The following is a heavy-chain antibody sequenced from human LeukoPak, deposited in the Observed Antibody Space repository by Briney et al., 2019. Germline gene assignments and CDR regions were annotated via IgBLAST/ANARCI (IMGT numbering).Heavy chain of an antibody. CDR1: GGTFSSYA. CDR3: AGRSGIAVAGTLVSFDY. D-gene: IGHD6-19*01. Sequence: SVKVSCKAPGGTFSSYAISWVRQAPGQGLEWMGGIIPIFSTANYAQKFQGRVTITADESTSTAYMELSSLRSEDTAVYYCAGRSGIAVAGTLVSFDYWGQGTLVTVSS. V-gene: IGHV1-69*01. CDR2: IIPIFSTA. J-gene: IGHJ4*02.